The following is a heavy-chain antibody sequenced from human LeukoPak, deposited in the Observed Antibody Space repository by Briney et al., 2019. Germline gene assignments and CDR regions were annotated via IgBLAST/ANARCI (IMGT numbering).Heavy chain of an antibody. D-gene: IGHD3-16*02. J-gene: IGHJ4*02. V-gene: IGHV3-66*01. CDR1: RFTVSSNY. CDR3: ARDVRRYTGGRVY. CDR2: IYSGGST. Sequence: GGSLRLSCAASRFTVSSNYMSWVRQAPGKGLEWVSVIYSGGSTYYADSVKGRFTISRDNSKNTLYLQMNSLRAEDTAVYYCARDVRRYTGGRVYWGQGTLVTVSS.